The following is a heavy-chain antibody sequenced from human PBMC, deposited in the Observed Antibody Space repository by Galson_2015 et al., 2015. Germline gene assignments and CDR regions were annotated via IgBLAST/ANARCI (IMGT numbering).Heavy chain of an antibody. Sequence: SLRLSCAASGFTFSDYYMSWIRQAPGKGLEWVSYISSSSSYTNYADSVKGRFTISRDNAKNSLYLQMNSLRAEDTAVYYCARESYGDYVDYWGQGTLVTVSS. D-gene: IGHD4-17*01. CDR3: ARESYGDYVDY. J-gene: IGHJ4*02. CDR2: ISSSSSYT. CDR1: GFTFSDYY. V-gene: IGHV3-11*06.